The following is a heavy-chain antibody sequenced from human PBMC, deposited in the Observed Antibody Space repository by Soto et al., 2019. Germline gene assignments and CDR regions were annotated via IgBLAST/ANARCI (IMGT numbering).Heavy chain of an antibody. D-gene: IGHD3-10*01. CDR3: ANPSGYYFGLGSHDEASDM. V-gene: IGHV3-30*18. J-gene: IGHJ3*02. CDR2: ISKDGSKK. Sequence: QVQLVESGGGVVQPGRSMRLSCGASGFMFSGFGMHWVRQAPGKGLQWVAGISKDGSKKYYADSVKGRFTISRDNSKKTLYLQMNSLRAEDTAVYYCANPSGYYFGLGSHDEASDMWGQGTGVTVFS. CDR1: GFMFSGFG.